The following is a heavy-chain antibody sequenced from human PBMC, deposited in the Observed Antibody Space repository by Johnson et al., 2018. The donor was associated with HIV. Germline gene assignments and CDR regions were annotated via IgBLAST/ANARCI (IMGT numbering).Heavy chain of an antibody. Sequence: QVQLVESGGGVVQPGRSLRLSCAASGFTFSSYAMHWVRQAPGKGLEWVAVISYDGSNKYYEDSVKGRSTISRDNSKNTLYLQMNSLRAEDTAVYYCAREREDYGLDIWGQGTMVTVSS. J-gene: IGHJ3*02. CDR1: GFTFSSYA. V-gene: IGHV3-30-3*01. CDR2: ISYDGSNK. D-gene: IGHD4/OR15-4a*01. CDR3: AREREDYGLDI.